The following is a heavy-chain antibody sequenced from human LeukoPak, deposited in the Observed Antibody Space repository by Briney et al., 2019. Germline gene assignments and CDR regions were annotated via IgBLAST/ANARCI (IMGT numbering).Heavy chain of an antibody. Sequence: SETLSLTCSVSGGSMSRHYWSWIRQPPGKGLEWIGYIYYNGKTYYNPSLQSRVTISIDTSKNLFSLKLTSVNAADTAVYSCARLLDNDSSGDPDTFDMWGQGTMVTVSS. CDR1: GGSMSRHY. CDR2: IYYNGKT. V-gene: IGHV4-59*11. J-gene: IGHJ3*02. CDR3: ARLLDNDSSGDPDTFDM. D-gene: IGHD3-22*01.